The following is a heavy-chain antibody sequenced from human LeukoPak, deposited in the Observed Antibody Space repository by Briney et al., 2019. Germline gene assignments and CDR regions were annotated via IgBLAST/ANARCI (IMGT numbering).Heavy chain of an antibody. D-gene: IGHD5-12*01. CDR2: FDPEDGET. J-gene: IGHJ2*01. Sequence: GASVKVSCKVSGYTLTELSMHWVRQAPGKGLEWMGGFDPEDGETIYAQKFQGRVTMTEDTSTDTANMELSSLRSEDTAVYYCATASYIVATPRYFDLWGRGTLVTVSS. V-gene: IGHV1-24*01. CDR3: ATASYIVATPRYFDL. CDR1: GYTLTELS.